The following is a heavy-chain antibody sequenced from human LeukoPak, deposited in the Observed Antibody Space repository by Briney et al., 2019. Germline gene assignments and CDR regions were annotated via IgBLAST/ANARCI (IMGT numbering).Heavy chain of an antibody. CDR1: GGSISSGGYS. Sequence: SETLSLTCAVSGGSISSGGYSWSWIRRPPGKGLEWIGEINHSGSTNYNPSLKSRVTISVDTSKNQFSLKLSSVTAADTAVYYCARGDFDYWGQGTLVTASS. V-gene: IGHV4-30-2*01. CDR2: INHSGST. CDR3: ARGDFDY. J-gene: IGHJ4*02.